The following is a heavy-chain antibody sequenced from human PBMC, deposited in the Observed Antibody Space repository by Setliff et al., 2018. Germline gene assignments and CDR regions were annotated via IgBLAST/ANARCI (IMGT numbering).Heavy chain of an antibody. V-gene: IGHV4-34*01. CDR1: GGSFSGYY. D-gene: IGHD3-3*01. CDR3: ARTTHYDFWSGYLY. Sequence: PSETLSLTCAVSGGSFSGYYWSWIRQRPGKGLEWIGEIHHSGGTSYNPSLKSRVTISIDTSKNQFSLNLNSVTAADTAVYFCARTTHYDFWSGYLYGGQGTLVTVSS. J-gene: IGHJ4*02. CDR2: IHHSGGT.